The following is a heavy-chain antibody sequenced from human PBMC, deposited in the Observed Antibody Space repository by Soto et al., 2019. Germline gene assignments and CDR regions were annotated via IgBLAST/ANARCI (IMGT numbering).Heavy chain of an antibody. J-gene: IGHJ3*02. CDR1: GGTFSSYA. CDR3: ARDGVAVAGPSDAFDI. V-gene: IGHV1-69*13. D-gene: IGHD6-19*01. CDR2: IIPIFGTA. Sequence: SVKVSCKASGGTFSSYAISWVRQAPGQGLEWMGGIIPIFGTANYAQKFQGRVTITADESTSTAYMELSSLRSEDTAVYYCARDGVAVAGPSDAFDIWGQGTMVTISS.